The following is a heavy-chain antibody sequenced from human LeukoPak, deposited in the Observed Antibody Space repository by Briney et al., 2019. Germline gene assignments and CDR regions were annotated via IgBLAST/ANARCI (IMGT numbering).Heavy chain of an antibody. D-gene: IGHD2-8*01. CDR3: IRNSNGLYWFDP. Sequence: GGSLKLSCAASGFAFSGSFIHWGRQASGKGLEWVCRIKTKANNYATAYAASVQGRFTISRDDSRTTAYLQMNSLKTEDTAVYYCIRNSNGLYWFDPWGQGTLVTVSS. V-gene: IGHV3-73*01. CDR2: IKTKANNYAT. CDR1: GFAFSGSF. J-gene: IGHJ5*02.